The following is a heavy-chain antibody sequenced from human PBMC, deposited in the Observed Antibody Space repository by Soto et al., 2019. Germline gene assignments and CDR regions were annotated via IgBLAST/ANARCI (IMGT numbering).Heavy chain of an antibody. D-gene: IGHD3-3*01. Sequence: GASVKVSCKASGYTFTSYGISWVRQAPGQGLEWMGWISAYNGNTNYAQKLQGRVTMTRDTSASTAYMELSSLRSEDTAVYYCASGPLVSTIFGVVIPYYFDYWGQGTLVTVSS. CDR1: GYTFTSYG. CDR2: ISAYNGNT. J-gene: IGHJ4*02. CDR3: ASGPLVSTIFGVVIPYYFDY. V-gene: IGHV1-18*01.